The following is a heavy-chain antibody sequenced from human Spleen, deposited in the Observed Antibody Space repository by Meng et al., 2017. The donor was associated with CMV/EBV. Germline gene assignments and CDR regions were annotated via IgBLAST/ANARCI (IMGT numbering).Heavy chain of an antibody. CDR1: FTFSDYY. Sequence: FTFSDYYMNWIRQAPGTGLEWVSYITSSGSTIYYADSVKGRFTISRDNAKNSLYLQMNSLRADDTAVYYCARVKDYFDTSYYPVIDYWGQGTLVTVSS. J-gene: IGHJ4*02. CDR2: ITSSGSTI. D-gene: IGHD3-22*01. V-gene: IGHV3-11*04. CDR3: ARVKDYFDTSYYPVIDY.